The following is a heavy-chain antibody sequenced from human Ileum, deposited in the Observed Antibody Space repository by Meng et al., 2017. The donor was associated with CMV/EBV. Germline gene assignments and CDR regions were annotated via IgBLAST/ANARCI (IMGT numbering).Heavy chain of an antibody. J-gene: IGHJ4*02. CDR1: GDPISSGSHS. V-gene: IGHV4-39*07. CDR2: MYFSGIA. D-gene: IGHD1-26*01. CDR3: ARDLTNKWFYY. Sequence: DSGPGLVKPPETLSLTCTASGDPISSGSHSWAWFRQPPGKRLEWIGSMYFSGIADYNPSLKSRVTISLHATQKQFSLRLTSVTAADSAVYFCARDLTNKWFYYWGQGTLVTVSS.